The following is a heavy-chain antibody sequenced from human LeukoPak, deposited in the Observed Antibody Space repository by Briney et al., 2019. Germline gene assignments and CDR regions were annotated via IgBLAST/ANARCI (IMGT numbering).Heavy chain of an antibody. CDR1: RFSLSNFW. V-gene: IGHV3-7*01. Sequence: AGSLRLSCVTSRFSLSNFWMIWVRQAPGKGLEWVANIYEDGSEKNYVDSVKGRFTISRDNAKNSLYLQMNSLRAEDTAVYYCVRDRSKTTVTRFDSWGQGTLVTV. CDR3: VRDRSKTTVTRFDS. CDR2: IYEDGSEK. J-gene: IGHJ4*02. D-gene: IGHD4-17*01.